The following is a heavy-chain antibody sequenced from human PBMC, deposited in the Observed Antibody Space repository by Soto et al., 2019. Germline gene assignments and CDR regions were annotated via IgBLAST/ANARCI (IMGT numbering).Heavy chain of an antibody. V-gene: IGHV1-18*01. D-gene: IGHD2-15*01. J-gene: IGHJ4*02. CDR1: GYTLTNYA. CDR3: ARDCTGGSCFCIY. CDR2: INTYNGNS. Sequence: QVQLVQSAAEVKKPGASVKVSCKASGYTLTNYAISWVRQAPGQGPEWMGWINTYNGNSNYAKKFQGRVTMTTDTSTNTAYMELTSLTSDDTAVYYCARDCTGGSCFCIYWVQGTLVTVSS.